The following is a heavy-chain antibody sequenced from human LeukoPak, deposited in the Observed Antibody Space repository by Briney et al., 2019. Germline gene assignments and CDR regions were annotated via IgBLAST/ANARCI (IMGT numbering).Heavy chain of an antibody. CDR2: ISAYNGNT. Sequence: GASVKVSCKAFGYTFTSYGTSWVRQAPGQGLEWMGWISAYNGNTNYAQKLQGRVTMTTDTSTNTAYMELRSLRSDDTAVYYCARDLQLWSNYFDYWGQGTLVTVSS. J-gene: IGHJ4*02. CDR3: ARDLQLWSNYFDY. CDR1: GYTFTSYG. V-gene: IGHV1-18*01. D-gene: IGHD3-10*01.